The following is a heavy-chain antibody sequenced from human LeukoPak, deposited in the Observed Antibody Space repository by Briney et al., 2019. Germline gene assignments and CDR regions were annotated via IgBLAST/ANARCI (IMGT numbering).Heavy chain of an antibody. V-gene: IGHV3-23*01. CDR3: AKRLPYYFDF. CDR1: GFSFSTS. Sequence: GGSLRLSCAASGFSFSTSMSWVRQAPGXXXEWVSSITDNGVGTHYTDSVKGRFTISRDNSKNTLYLQMNSLRAEDTAVYYCAKRLPYYFDFWGQGTLVTVSS. J-gene: IGHJ4*02. D-gene: IGHD4-11*01. CDR2: ITDNGVGT.